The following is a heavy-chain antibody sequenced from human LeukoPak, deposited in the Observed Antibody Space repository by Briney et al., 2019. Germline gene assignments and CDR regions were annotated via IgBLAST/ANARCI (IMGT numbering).Heavy chain of an antibody. CDR3: ARDGVDREAVAGLLLDAD. J-gene: IGHJ4*02. V-gene: IGHV1-69*13. CDR2: IIPIFGTA. D-gene: IGHD6-19*01. CDR1: GYTFTVYF. Sequence: ASVKVSCKASGYTFTVYFIHWVRQAPGQGLEWMGGIIPIFGTANYAQKFRGRVTITADESTSTAYMELSSLRSEDTAVYYCARDGVDREAVAGLLLDADWGQGTLVTVSS.